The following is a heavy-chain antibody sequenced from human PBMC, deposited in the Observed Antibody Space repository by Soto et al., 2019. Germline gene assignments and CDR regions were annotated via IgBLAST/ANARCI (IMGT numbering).Heavy chain of an antibody. J-gene: IGHJ6*02. CDR2: IDSGRDT. Sequence: GGSLRLSCAASGLTISTNYMTWVRQAPGKGLEWVSLIDSGRDTYYADSVKGRFTMSRDSFKKTLYLQMNNVRAEDTAVYNCARGGYLVYYYGIDVWGQGTTVTVSS. V-gene: IGHV3-53*01. CDR3: ARGGYLVYYYGIDV. D-gene: IGHD3-16*01. CDR1: GLTISTNY.